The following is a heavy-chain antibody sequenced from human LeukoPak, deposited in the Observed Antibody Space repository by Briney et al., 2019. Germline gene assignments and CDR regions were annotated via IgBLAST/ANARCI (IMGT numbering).Heavy chain of an antibody. CDR3: AREYCSSTSCYLGGQDFDY. V-gene: IGHV3-21*01. CDR1: GFTFSSYS. CDR2: ISRSSSYI. J-gene: IGHJ4*02. Sequence: GGSLRLSCAASGFTFSSYSMNWVRQAPGKGLEWVSSISRSSSYIYYADSVKGRFTISRDNAENSLYLQMNSLRAEDTAVYYCAREYCSSTSCYLGGQDFDYWGQGTLVTVSS. D-gene: IGHD2-2*01.